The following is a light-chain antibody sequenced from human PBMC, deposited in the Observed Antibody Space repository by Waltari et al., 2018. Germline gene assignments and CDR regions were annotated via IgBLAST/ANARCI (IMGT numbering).Light chain of an antibody. V-gene: IGLV2-14*01. CDR1: SSDVGAYNY. J-gene: IGLJ1*01. CDR2: EVN. Sequence: QSALTQPASVSGSPGQSITISCTGTSSDVGAYNYVSWYQKHPGNAPKLMIYEVNTRPSGVSQRVSGSKSGTTASLTISGLQAEDEADYFCNSYTSSTTQVFGTGTKVTVL. CDR3: NSYTSSTTQV.